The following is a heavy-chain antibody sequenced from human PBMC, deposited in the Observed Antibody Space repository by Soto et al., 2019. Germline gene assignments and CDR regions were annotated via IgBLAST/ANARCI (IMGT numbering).Heavy chain of an antibody. CDR1: GTSITSTSYH. CDR2: IHSSGST. D-gene: IGHD6-13*01. V-gene: IGHV4-39*02. CDR3: ARRIGYRLRWSYFDY. Sequence: QKLLQDSGPGLVKPSETLSLICTVSGTSITSTSYHWGWIRQSPGKVLEWIGTIHSSGSTNYNPSFVGRITIALDTSMGNFSLNLSSVTAADTAVYYCARRIGYRLRWSYFDYWGQGTLVTVSS. J-gene: IGHJ4*02.